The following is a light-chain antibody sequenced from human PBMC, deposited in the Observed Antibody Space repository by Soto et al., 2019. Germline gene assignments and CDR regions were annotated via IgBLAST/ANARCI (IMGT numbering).Light chain of an antibody. CDR1: QTISTW. CDR3: QQYTNTNNPWM. CDR2: DAS. J-gene: IGKJ1*01. Sequence: DIPVTQSPPTLSASVGDRVTINCRASQTISTWMAWYQQKPGKAPKLLVYDASTLQSGVASRFSGSGSGTEFTLIISGLQPDDSATYYCQQYTNTNNPWMFGQGTKVDIK. V-gene: IGKV1-5*01.